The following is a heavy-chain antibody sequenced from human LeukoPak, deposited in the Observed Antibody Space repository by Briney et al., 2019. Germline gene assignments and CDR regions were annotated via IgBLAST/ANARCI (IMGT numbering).Heavy chain of an antibody. J-gene: IGHJ1*01. V-gene: IGHV3-7*01. CDR2: IKQDGSEK. Sequence: GGSLGLSCAASGFTFSSNWMSWVRQAPGKGLEWVANIKQDGSEKHYVDSVKGRFTISRDNAENSLHLEMNSLRVEDTAVYYCARDRYFQYWGQGTLVTVSS. CDR1: GFTFSSNW. D-gene: IGHD1-14*01. CDR3: ARDRYFQY.